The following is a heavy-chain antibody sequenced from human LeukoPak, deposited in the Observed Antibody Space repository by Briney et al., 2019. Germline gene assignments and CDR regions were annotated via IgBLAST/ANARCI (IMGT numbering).Heavy chain of an antibody. CDR2: ISSSSSYI. CDR3: AREGAIFGVVLYGMDV. J-gene: IGHJ6*02. Sequence: GGSLRLSCAASGFTFSSYSMNWVRQAPGKGLEWVSSISSSSSYIYYADSVEGRFTISRDNAKNSLYLQMNSLRAEDTAVYYCAREGAIFGVVLYGMDVWGQGTTVTVSS. V-gene: IGHV3-21*01. D-gene: IGHD3-3*01. CDR1: GFTFSSYS.